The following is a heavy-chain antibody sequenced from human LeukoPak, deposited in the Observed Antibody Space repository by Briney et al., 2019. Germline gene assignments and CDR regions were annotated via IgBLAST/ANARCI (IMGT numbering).Heavy chain of an antibody. CDR2: IKGKTDGGIT. V-gene: IGHV3-15*01. Sequence: PGGSLRLSCAGSGFTFSDAWMSWVRQAPGKGLEWVARIKGKTDGGITDYAAPVKGRFSISRDDSKRTLYLQMNTPKTEDTAVYYCTSGGAGSYGHWGQGTLVTVSS. J-gene: IGHJ4*02. CDR1: GFTFSDAW. D-gene: IGHD3-10*01. CDR3: TSGGAGSYGH.